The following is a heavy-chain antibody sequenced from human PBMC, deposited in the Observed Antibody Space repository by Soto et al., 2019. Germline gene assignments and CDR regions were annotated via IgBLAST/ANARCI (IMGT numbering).Heavy chain of an antibody. V-gene: IGHV4-34*01. CDR1: GGSFSGDY. J-gene: IGHJ2*01. D-gene: IGHD2-15*01. Sequence: SETLSLTCAVYGGSFSGDYWSWIRRPPGKGLEWIGESNHRGSTNYNPSLKSRVTISVDTSKNQFSLNLTSVTASDTAVYYCARLPCRPGSCTYWYFDLWGRGTLVTVSS. CDR2: SNHRGST. CDR3: ARLPCRPGSCTYWYFDL.